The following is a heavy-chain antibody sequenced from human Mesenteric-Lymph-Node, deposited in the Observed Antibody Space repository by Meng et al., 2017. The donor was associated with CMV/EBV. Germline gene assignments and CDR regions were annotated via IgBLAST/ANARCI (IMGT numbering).Heavy chain of an antibody. V-gene: IGHV4-39*07. Sequence: GSLRLSCTVSGGSISSSSYYWGWIRQPPGKGLEWIGSVHYGGSTYYNPSLKSRVTISVDTSKNQFFLKVGSVTAADTAVYYCASWKKGYCSSTSCFRDAFDIWGQGTMVTVSS. J-gene: IGHJ3*02. D-gene: IGHD2-2*01. CDR3: ASWKKGYCSSTSCFRDAFDI. CDR1: GGSISSSSYY. CDR2: VHYGGST.